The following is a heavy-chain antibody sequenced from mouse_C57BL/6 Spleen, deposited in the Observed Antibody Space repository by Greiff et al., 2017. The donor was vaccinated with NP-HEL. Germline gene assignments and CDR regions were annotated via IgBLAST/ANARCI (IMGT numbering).Heavy chain of an antibody. CDR1: GFTFSDYG. CDR2: ISSGSSTI. V-gene: IGHV5-17*01. Sequence: EVQLVESGGGLVKPGGSLKLSCAASGFTFSDYGMHWVRQAPEKGLEWVAYISSGSSTIYSADTVQGRFTISRDNAKNTPFLQMTSLRSEETAMYYCARGPTGFAYWGQGTLVTVSA. CDR3: ARGPTGFAY. J-gene: IGHJ3*01.